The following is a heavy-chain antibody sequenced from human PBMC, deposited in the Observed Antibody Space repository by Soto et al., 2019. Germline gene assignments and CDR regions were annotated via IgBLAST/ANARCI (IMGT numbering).Heavy chain of an antibody. CDR2: IYYSGSS. J-gene: IGHJ3*02. Sequence: TWSVAGGSISSFYWSCIRKNPGKGLEWIGYIYYSGSSNYNPSLKSRVTISVDTSKNQFSLKLSSVTAADTAVYYCARDPGSVVRAAFDIWGQGTMVTVSS. D-gene: IGHD2-2*01. CDR1: GGSISSFY. V-gene: IGHV4-59*01. CDR3: ARDPGSVVRAAFDI.